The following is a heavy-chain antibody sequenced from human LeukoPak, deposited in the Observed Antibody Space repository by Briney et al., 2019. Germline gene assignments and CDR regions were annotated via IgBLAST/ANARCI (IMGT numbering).Heavy chain of an antibody. CDR1: GYTFNIYG. V-gene: IGHV1-18*01. CDR3: ARDAIGMEAFDF. D-gene: IGHD3-3*01. CDR2: ISPYKGNT. Sequence: ASVKVSCKASGYTFNIYGINWGRKAPGQGLQWMGWISPYKGNTKYAQNLQGRVTMTTDTSTSTAYMELRSLRSDDTAVYFCARDAIGMEAFDFWGRGTLVTVSS. J-gene: IGHJ2*01.